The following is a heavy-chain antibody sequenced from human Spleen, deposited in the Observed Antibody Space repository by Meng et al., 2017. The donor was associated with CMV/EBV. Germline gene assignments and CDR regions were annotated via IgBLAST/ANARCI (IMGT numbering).Heavy chain of an antibody. CDR3: AIFAGHFDY. CDR1: GFTFSNYG. D-gene: IGHD6-13*01. CDR2: IWHDGSNK. Sequence: LKLSWAASGFTFSNYGMHWVRRAPGKGLEWVALIWHDGSNKYYADSVKGRFTISRDYSKNTLYLQMNSLRAEDTAVYYCAIFAGHFDYWGQGTLVTVSS. J-gene: IGHJ4*02. V-gene: IGHV3-33*01.